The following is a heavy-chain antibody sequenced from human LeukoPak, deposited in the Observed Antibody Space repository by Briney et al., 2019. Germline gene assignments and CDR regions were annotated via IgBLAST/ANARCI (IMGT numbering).Heavy chain of an antibody. CDR1: GYSFTSYW. CDR2: IYPGDSDT. D-gene: IGHD3-22*01. CDR3: ARARPHYYDSSGYYRDAFDI. V-gene: IGHV5-51*01. J-gene: IGHJ3*02. Sequence: GESLQISCKGSGYSFTSYWIGWVRQMPGKGLEWMGIIYPGDSDTRYSPSFQGQVTISADKSISTAYLQWSSLKASDTAMYYCARARPHYYDSSGYYRDAFDIWGQGTMVTVSS.